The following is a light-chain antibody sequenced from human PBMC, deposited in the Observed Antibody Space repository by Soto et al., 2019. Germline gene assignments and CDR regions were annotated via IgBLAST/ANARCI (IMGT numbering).Light chain of an antibody. CDR3: QQYTNWRT. CDR2: GAS. V-gene: IGKV3-15*01. Sequence: EIVMTQSPATLSVSPGGGATLSCRASQNVRSNLAWYQQRPGQAPRLLIYGASTRATGIPTRFSGSGSGTEFTLTLSSLQSEDFAVYYCQQYTNWRTFGQGTKVEIK. CDR1: QNVRSN. J-gene: IGKJ1*01.